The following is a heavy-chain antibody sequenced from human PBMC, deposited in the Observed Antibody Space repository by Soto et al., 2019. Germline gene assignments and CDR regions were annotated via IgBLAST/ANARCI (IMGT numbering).Heavy chain of an antibody. D-gene: IGHD5-12*01. CDR2: ISSTTNYI. CDR1: GFTFTRYS. CDR3: ARERLRGFDP. Sequence: GGSLRLSCAASGFTFTRYSMNWVRQAPGKGLEWVSSISSTTNYIYYGDSMKGRFTISRDNAKSSLYLQMNSLRAEDSAVYYCARERLRGFDPWGQGTLVTVSS. V-gene: IGHV3-21*01. J-gene: IGHJ5*02.